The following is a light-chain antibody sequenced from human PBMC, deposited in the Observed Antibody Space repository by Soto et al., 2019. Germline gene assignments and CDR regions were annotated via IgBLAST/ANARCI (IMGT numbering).Light chain of an antibody. CDR2: DAS. J-gene: IGKJ4*01. V-gene: IGKV1-13*02. CDR1: QGISSA. CDR3: QQFDSFPLT. Sequence: AIQLTQSPSSLSASVGDRVTITCRASQGISSALAWYQRRPGKAPKLLIYDASSLETGVPSRFSGYGSGTDFTLTISSLQPEEFATYYCQQFDSFPLTFGGGTKVEIK.